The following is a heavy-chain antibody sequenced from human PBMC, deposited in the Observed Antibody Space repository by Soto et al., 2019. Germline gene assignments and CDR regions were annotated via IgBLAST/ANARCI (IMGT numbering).Heavy chain of an antibody. Sequence: PGGSLSLSSAASGFPFSSYAMHWVRQAPGKGLEWVAVISYDGSNKYYADSVKGRFTISRDNSKNTLYLQMNSLRTEDTAVHYCVRDGNHYDSSGPCFDYWGQGTLVTVSS. CDR3: VRDGNHYDSSGPCFDY. CDR2: ISYDGSNK. D-gene: IGHD3-22*01. V-gene: IGHV3-30-3*01. CDR1: GFPFSSYA. J-gene: IGHJ4*02.